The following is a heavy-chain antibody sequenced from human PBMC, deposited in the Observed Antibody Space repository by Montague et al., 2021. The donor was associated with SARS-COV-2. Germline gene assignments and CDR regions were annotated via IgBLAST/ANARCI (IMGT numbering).Heavy chain of an antibody. Sequence: SETLSLTCTLAGGSISSSNYYWGWIRQPPGKGLEFIGSLFYSGSSFYHPSLNSRVTISVDTSKNQFSLRLSSVTAADTAVYYCVAEWLAIYYFDFWGQGTRVTVSS. V-gene: IGHV4-39*01. CDR3: VAEWLAIYYFDF. CDR2: LFYSGSS. CDR1: GGSISSSNYY. J-gene: IGHJ4*02. D-gene: IGHD6-19*01.